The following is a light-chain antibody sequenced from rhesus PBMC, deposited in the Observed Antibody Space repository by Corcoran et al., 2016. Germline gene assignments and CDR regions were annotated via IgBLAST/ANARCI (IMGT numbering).Light chain of an antibody. V-gene: IGKV3-42*03. CDR1: QSVSSS. Sequence: EIVLTQSPATLSSSPGERATLSCRASQSVSSSLAWYQQKPEQAPRLLIYGASSTATGIPDRFSGSGSGTVFTLTISSLEPEDFAVYYCQQYSNWPLTFGGGTKVEIK. CDR2: GAS. J-gene: IGKJ4*01. CDR3: QQYSNWPLT.